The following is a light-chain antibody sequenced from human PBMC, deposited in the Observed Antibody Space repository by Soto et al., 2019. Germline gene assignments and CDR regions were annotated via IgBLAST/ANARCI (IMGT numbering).Light chain of an antibody. V-gene: IGKV3-20*01. J-gene: IGKJ3*01. Sequence: EIVFTQARGTLYLSPGERSTLSCRASQSVSNNYLAWYQQKPGQAPRLLIYGASNRATGIPDRFSGSGSGTDFTLTISRLEPEDFAVDYCQQYGSSGTFGPGTKVDIK. CDR2: GAS. CDR1: QSVSNNY. CDR3: QQYGSSGT.